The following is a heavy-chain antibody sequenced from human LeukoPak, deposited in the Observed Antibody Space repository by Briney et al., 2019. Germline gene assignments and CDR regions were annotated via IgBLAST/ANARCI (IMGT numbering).Heavy chain of an antibody. V-gene: IGHV3-23*01. CDR1: GITLSNYG. D-gene: IGHD3-22*01. J-gene: IGHJ4*02. Sequence: PGGSLRLSCAVSGITLSNYGMSWVRQAPGKGLEWVAGISGSGGGTNYADSVKGRFTVSRDNYKNTLYLQMNGLGAEDTAVYFCAKRGVVIRVILVGFHKEAYYFDSWGQGALVTVSS. CDR3: AKRGVVIRVILVGFHKEAYYFDS. CDR2: ISGSGGGT.